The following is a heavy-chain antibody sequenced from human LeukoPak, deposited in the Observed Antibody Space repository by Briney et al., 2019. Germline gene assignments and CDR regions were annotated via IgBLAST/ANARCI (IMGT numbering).Heavy chain of an antibody. Sequence: GASVKVSCKASGGTFSSYAISWVRQAPGQGLEWMGGIIPIFGTANYAQKFQGRVTITADESTSTAYMELSSLRSEDTAVYYCARSRDIVVVPAAPHGQVFDYWGQGTLVTVSS. V-gene: IGHV1-69*13. CDR3: ARSRDIVVVPAAPHGQVFDY. CDR1: GGTFSSYA. D-gene: IGHD2-2*01. CDR2: IIPIFGTA. J-gene: IGHJ4*02.